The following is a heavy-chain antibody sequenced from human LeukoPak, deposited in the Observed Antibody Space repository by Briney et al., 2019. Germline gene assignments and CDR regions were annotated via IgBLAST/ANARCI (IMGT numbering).Heavy chain of an antibody. CDR2: FDSEEYDT. CDR3: ATGVATIRTVTTDY. D-gene: IGHD5-12*01. Sequence: ASVKVSCKVSGYTLTALALHWVRQAPGKGFEWIGGFDSEEYDTIYAQKFQGRVTMTEDTSTDTAYMELSSLRSEDTAVYYCATGVATIRTVTTDYWGQGTLVTVSS. CDR1: GYTLTALA. V-gene: IGHV1-24*01. J-gene: IGHJ4*02.